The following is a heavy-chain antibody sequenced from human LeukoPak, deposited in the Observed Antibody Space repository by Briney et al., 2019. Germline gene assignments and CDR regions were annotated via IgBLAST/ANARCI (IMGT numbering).Heavy chain of an antibody. CDR2: IYYSGRT. CDR1: GGSFSGYY. D-gene: IGHD3-10*01. Sequence: SETLSLTCGVYGGSFSGYYWTWIRQPPGKGLEWIGYIYYSGRTYYNPSLKSRLTISVDTSKNQFSLKLTSVTAADTAVYYCARRSSSQYTSWSYHFDYWGQGTLVTVSS. J-gene: IGHJ4*02. V-gene: IGHV4-34*01. CDR3: ARRSSSQYTSWSYHFDY.